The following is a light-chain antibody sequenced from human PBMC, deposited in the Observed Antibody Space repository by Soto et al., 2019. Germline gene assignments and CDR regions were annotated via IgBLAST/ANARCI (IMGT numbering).Light chain of an antibody. CDR3: NSYRTNYTWL. V-gene: IGLV2-14*01. Sequence: QSVLTQPASVSGSPGQSITISCTGTSSDVGGYNYVSWYQQHPGKAPKLIIYEVSNRHSGVSNRFSGSNAGNTASLTISGLQADDEADYYCNSYRTNYTWLFGGGTKLTVL. CDR1: SSDVGGYNY. J-gene: IGLJ3*02. CDR2: EVS.